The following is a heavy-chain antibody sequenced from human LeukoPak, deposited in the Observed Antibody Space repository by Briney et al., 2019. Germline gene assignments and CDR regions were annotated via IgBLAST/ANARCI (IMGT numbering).Heavy chain of an antibody. CDR1: GFTVSSNY. CDR2: IYSGGST. J-gene: IGHJ4*02. Sequence: GGSLRLSRAASGFTVSSNYMSWVRQAPGKGLEWVSVIYSGGSTYYADSVKGRFTISRHNSKNTLYLQMNSLRAEDTAVYYCARGTPGVPLDYWGQGTLVTVSS. D-gene: IGHD3-10*01. V-gene: IGHV3-53*04. CDR3: ARGTPGVPLDY.